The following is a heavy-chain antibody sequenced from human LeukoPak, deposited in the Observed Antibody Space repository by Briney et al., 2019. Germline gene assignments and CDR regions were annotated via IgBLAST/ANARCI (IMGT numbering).Heavy chain of an antibody. Sequence: PGGSLRLSCAASGFTFSSYSMNWVRQAPGKGLEWVSSISSSSSYIYYADSVKGRFTISRDNAKNSLYLQMNSLRAEDTAVYYCARHDYGDYAPDYWGQGTLVTVSS. J-gene: IGHJ4*02. V-gene: IGHV3-21*01. CDR3: ARHDYGDYAPDY. D-gene: IGHD4-17*01. CDR1: GFTFSSYS. CDR2: ISSSSSYI.